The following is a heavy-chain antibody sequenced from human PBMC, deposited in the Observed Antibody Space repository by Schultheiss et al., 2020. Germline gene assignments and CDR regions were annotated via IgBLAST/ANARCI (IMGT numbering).Heavy chain of an antibody. CDR1: GGSISSGGYY. Sequence: SQPLSLTCTVSGGSISSGGYYWSWIRQHPGKGLEWIGYIYYSGSTYYNPSLKSRVTISVDTSKNQFSLKLSSVTAADTAVYYCARGDFGPRTPFDYWGQGTLVTVAS. D-gene: IGHD3-10*01. CDR3: ARGDFGPRTPFDY. V-gene: IGHV4-31*03. J-gene: IGHJ4*02. CDR2: IYYSGST.